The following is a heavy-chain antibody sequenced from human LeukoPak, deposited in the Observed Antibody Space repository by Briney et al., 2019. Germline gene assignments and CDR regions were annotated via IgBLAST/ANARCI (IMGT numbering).Heavy chain of an antibody. CDR1: GYTFTGYY. V-gene: IGHV1-2*02. CDR3: ARAAQPRSGGSCYYY. D-gene: IGHD2-15*01. J-gene: IGHJ4*02. Sequence: GASVKVSCKASGYTFTGYYMHWVRQAPGQGLEWMGWINPNSGGTNYAQKFQGRVTMTRDTSISTAYMELSRLRSDDTAVYYCARAAQPRSGGSCYYYWGQGTLFTVSS. CDR2: INPNSGGT.